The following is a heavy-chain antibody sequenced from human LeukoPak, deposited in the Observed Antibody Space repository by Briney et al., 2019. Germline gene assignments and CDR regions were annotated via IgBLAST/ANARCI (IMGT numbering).Heavy chain of an antibody. D-gene: IGHD2-2*01. CDR2: ISYDGSNE. J-gene: IGHJ4*02. Sequence: GRSLRLSCAASGFTFDDYAMHWVRQAPGKGLEWVAVISYDGSNEFYAESVKGRFTISRDDSKNTVYLQMNSLRPEDTALYYCAVDCSSASCPGYWGQGTLVTVSS. CDR1: GFTFDDYA. CDR3: AVDCSSASCPGY. V-gene: IGHV3-30-3*01.